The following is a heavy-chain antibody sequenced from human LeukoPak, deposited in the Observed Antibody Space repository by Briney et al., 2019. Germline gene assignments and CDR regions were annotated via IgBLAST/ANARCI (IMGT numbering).Heavy chain of an antibody. CDR1: GGSISSCY. D-gene: IGHD6-13*01. CDR3: AREDIAAALPYYYYYMDV. CDR2: IYTSGST. V-gene: IGHV4-4*07. Sequence: SETLSLTCTVSGGSISSCYWSWIRQPAGKGLEWIGRIYTSGSTNYNPSLKSRVTMSVDTSKNQFSLKLSSVTAADTAVYYCAREDIAAALPYYYYYMDVWGKGTTVTVSS. J-gene: IGHJ6*03.